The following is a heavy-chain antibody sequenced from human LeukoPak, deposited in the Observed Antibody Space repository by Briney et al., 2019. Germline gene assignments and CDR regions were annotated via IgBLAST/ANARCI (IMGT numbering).Heavy chain of an antibody. Sequence: PGGSLRLSCAASGFTFSSYSMNWVRQAPGKGLEWVSYISSSSSTIYYADSVKGRFTISRDNAKNTLYLQMNSLRAEDTAVYYCARGHYYDSSGYYPYWGQGTLVTVSS. J-gene: IGHJ4*02. V-gene: IGHV3-48*04. CDR3: ARGHYYDSSGYYPY. CDR1: GFTFSSYS. CDR2: ISSSSSTI. D-gene: IGHD3-22*01.